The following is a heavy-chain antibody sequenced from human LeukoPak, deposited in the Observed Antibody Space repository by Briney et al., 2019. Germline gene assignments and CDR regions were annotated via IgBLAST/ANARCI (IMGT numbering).Heavy chain of an antibody. CDR1: GFTFSSYA. V-gene: IGHV3-23*01. CDR2: ISGSGGST. J-gene: IGHJ4*02. Sequence: GGSLRLSCAASGFTFSSYAMSWVRQAPGKGLEWVSAISGSGGSTYYADSVKGRFTISRDNSKNTLYLQMNSLRAEDTAVYYCAKDRGSIAAAGWAFDYWGQGTLVTVSS. D-gene: IGHD6-13*01. CDR3: AKDRGSIAAAGWAFDY.